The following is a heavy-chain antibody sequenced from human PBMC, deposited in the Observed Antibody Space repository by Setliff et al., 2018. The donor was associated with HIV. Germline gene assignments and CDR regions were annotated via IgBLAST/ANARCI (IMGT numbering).Heavy chain of an antibody. V-gene: IGHV3-74*01. CDR2: IDFDGSIT. D-gene: IGHD2-15*01. Sequence: PGGSLRLSCITSGFTFGDYGLTWFRQAPGKGLEWVSRIDFDGSITSYADAVKGRFAISRDNGKNTLYLQMNSLRAEDTAVYYCAREGYCSGGSCYRDDAFDIWGQGTMVTVSS. CDR1: GFTFGDYG. J-gene: IGHJ3*02. CDR3: AREGYCSGGSCYRDDAFDI.